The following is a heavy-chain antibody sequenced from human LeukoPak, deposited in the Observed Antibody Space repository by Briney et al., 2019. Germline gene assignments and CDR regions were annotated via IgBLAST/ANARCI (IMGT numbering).Heavy chain of an antibody. V-gene: IGHV4-59*01. CDR2: ISKSGNT. Sequence: SETLSLTCTVSGGSITSYYWSWIRQPPGKGLEWIGYISKSGNTDYSPSLKSRVTIFGDTSKNQFFLRLTSVTAADTAVYYCARARYVNSFYAFDIWGQGTMVTVSS. J-gene: IGHJ3*02. CDR3: ARARYVNSFYAFDI. D-gene: IGHD3-9*01. CDR1: GGSITSYY.